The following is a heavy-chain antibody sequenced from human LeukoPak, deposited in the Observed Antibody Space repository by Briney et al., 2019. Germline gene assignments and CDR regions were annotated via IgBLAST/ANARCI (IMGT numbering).Heavy chain of an antibody. D-gene: IGHD2-21*01. Sequence: GGSLRLSCAASGFTFSSYSMNWVRQAPGKGLEWVSSISSSSSYIYYADSVKGRFTISRDNAKNSLYLQMNSLRAEDTAVYYCASILGGDAFDIWGQGTMVTVSS. V-gene: IGHV3-21*01. CDR3: ASILGGDAFDI. CDR1: GFTFSSYS. J-gene: IGHJ3*02. CDR2: ISSSSSYI.